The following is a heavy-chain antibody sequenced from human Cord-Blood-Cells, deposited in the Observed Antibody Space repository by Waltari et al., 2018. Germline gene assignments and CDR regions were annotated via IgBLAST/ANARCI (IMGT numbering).Heavy chain of an antibody. D-gene: IGHD3-16*01. V-gene: IGHV4-59*01. Sequence: QVQLQESGPGLVKPSETLSLTCTVSGGSISSSYWSWIRQPPGKGLEWIGYIYYSGSTNYNPSLKSRVTISVDTSKNQFSLKLSSVTAADTAVYYCARDPFRMGVFDYWGQGTLVTVSS. J-gene: IGHJ4*02. CDR3: ARDPFRMGVFDY. CDR1: GGSISSSY. CDR2: IYYSGST.